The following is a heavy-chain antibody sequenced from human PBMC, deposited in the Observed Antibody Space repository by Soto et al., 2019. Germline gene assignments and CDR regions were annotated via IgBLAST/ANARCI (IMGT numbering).Heavy chain of an antibody. CDR1: GFTFSSYA. Sequence: EVQLLESGGRLVQPGGSLRLSCAASGFTFSSYAMSWVRQAPGKGLEWVSTISGSGGSTYYADSVKGRFTISRDNSKNTLYLQVNSLRAEDTAVYYCAKCSPRYSSGLKAYYFDYWGQGTLVTVSS. V-gene: IGHV3-23*01. CDR3: AKCSPRYSSGLKAYYFDY. J-gene: IGHJ4*02. D-gene: IGHD6-19*01. CDR2: ISGSGGST.